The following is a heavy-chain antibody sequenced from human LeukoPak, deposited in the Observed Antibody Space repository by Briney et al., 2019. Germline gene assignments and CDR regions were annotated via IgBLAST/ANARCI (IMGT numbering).Heavy chain of an antibody. CDR3: AREPLYYYDSSGYYPYYFDY. V-gene: IGHV3-21*01. D-gene: IGHD3-22*01. Sequence: GGSLRLSCAASGFTFSSYSMNWVRQAPGKGLEWVSSISSSSSYIYYADSVKGRFTTSRDNAKNSLYLQMNSLRAEDTAVYYCAREPLYYYDSSGYYPYYFDYWGQGTLVTVSS. CDR2: ISSSSSYI. CDR1: GFTFSSYS. J-gene: IGHJ4*02.